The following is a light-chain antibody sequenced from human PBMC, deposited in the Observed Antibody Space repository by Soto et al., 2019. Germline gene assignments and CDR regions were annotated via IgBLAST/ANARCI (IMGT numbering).Light chain of an antibody. CDR3: GTWDSSLSAHWV. CDR2: ENN. V-gene: IGLV1-51*02. CDR1: SSNIGNNY. Sequence: QAVVTQPPSVSAAPGQKVTISCSGSSSNIGNNYVSWYQQLPGTAPKLLIYENNKRPSGIPDRFSGSKSGTSATLGITGLQTGDEADYYCGTWDSSLSAHWVFGGGTNLTVL. J-gene: IGLJ3*02.